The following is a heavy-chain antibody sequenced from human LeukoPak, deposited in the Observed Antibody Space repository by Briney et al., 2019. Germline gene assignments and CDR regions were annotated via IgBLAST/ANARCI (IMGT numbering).Heavy chain of an antibody. V-gene: IGHV4-4*07. CDR1: GASMSNSF. CDR3: ARAPAGCGGTCSFDY. CDR2: IYSSGRT. Sequence: SETLSLTCTVSGASMSNSFWSWIRQPAGKGLEWIGRIYSSGRTNYNPSLKSRVTLSIDTSNNQYSLKLTSVTAADTALYYCARAPAGCGGTCSFDYWGQGTLVTVSS. J-gene: IGHJ4*02. D-gene: IGHD2-15*01.